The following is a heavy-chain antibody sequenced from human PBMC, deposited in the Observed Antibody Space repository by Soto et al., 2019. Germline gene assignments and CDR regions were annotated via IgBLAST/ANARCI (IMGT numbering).Heavy chain of an antibody. D-gene: IGHD4-17*01. J-gene: IGHJ6*03. CDR2: IYSGGTT. V-gene: IGHV3-53*04. Sequence: GGSLRLSRAASGFTVSSSYMSWVRQAPGKGLEWVSVIYSGGTTYYADSVKGRFTISRHNSKNTLYLQMNSLRAEDTAVYYCARVSGDYGDYYYYMDVWGKGTTVTVSS. CDR1: GFTVSSSY. CDR3: ARVSGDYGDYYYYMDV.